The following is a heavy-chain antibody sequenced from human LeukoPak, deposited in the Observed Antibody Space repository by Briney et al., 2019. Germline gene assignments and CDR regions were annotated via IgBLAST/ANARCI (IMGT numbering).Heavy chain of an antibody. CDR3: TTAAWGGRADY. J-gene: IGHJ4*02. CDR2: VKSRSVGGAT. D-gene: IGHD3-10*01. CDR1: GFTFSSYS. Sequence: GTLRLSCAASGFTFSSYSMNRGRQAPGKGLEWVGRVKSRSVGGATEYAAPVKGRFTISRDDSKSTVYLQMNSLKPEDTAIYYCTTAAWGGRADYWGQGTLVTISS. V-gene: IGHV3-15*01.